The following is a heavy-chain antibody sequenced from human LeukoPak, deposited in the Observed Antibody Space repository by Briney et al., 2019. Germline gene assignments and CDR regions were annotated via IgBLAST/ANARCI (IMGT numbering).Heavy chain of an antibody. V-gene: IGHV5-51*01. D-gene: IGHD4-17*01. CDR2: IYPGDSDT. CDR3: ARHYGDDRYYFDY. Sequence: GESLKISCKGSGYSFTSYWIGWVRPMPGKGLEWMGIIYPGDSDTRYSPSFQGQVTISADKSISTAYLQWSSLKASDTDMYYCARHYGDDRYYFDYWGQGTLVTVSS. J-gene: IGHJ4*02. CDR1: GYSFTSYW.